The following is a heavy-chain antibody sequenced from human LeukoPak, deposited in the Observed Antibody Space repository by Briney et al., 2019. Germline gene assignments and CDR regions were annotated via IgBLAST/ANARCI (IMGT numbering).Heavy chain of an antibody. CDR3: ASGDFSSTSCLQYYYYYYGMDV. Sequence: PSETLSLTCTVSGGSISSSGYYWSWIRQPPGKGLEWIGSIYYSGSTYYNPSLKSRVTISVDTSKNQFSLKLSSVTAADTAVYYCASGDFSSTSCLQYYYYYYGMDVWGQGTTVTVSS. V-gene: IGHV4-39*01. D-gene: IGHD2-2*01. J-gene: IGHJ6*02. CDR2: IYYSGST. CDR1: GGSISSSGYY.